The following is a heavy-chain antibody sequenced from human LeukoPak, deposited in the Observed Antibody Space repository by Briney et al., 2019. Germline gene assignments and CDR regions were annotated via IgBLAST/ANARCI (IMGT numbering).Heavy chain of an antibody. CDR1: GGSISNYY. Sequence: PSETLSLTCTVSGGSISNYYWSWIRQPPGKGLEWIGYIYYSGSTNYNPSLKRRVTISVDTSKNQFSLKLTSVTAADRAVYYCATAGYSGGNPFEYWGQGTLVTVSS. D-gene: IGHD6-19*01. CDR2: IYYSGST. CDR3: ATAGYSGGNPFEY. V-gene: IGHV4-59*01. J-gene: IGHJ4*02.